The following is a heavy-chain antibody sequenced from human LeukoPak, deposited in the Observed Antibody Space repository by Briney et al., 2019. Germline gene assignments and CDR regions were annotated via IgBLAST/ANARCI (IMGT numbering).Heavy chain of an antibody. CDR2: ISSRGGTV. D-gene: IGHD2-15*01. V-gene: IGHV3-11*04. CDR1: GFSFSDYY. CDR3: ARVRGRYSSGY. J-gene: IGHJ4*02. Sequence: GGSLRLSCAVSGFSFSDYYMSWIRQAPGKGLEWVSYISSRGGTVYYADSVKGRFTISRDDAKSSLYLQMSSLRAEDTAVYYCARVRGRYSSGYWGQGTLVTVSS.